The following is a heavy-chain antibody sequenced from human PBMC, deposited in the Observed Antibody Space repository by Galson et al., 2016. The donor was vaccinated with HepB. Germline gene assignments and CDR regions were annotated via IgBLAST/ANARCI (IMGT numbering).Heavy chain of an antibody. J-gene: IGHJ4*02. D-gene: IGHD2-8*01. Sequence: PALVKPTQTLTLTCTFSGFSLSTYGVGVGWIRQPPGKALEWLGNMYWDDDKRYSPSLKSRLTITKDTTKNHVVLTMTNMDPVDTATYYCAHRMPGVGFDYWGQGTLVTVSS. V-gene: IGHV2-5*02. CDR3: AHRMPGVGFDY. CDR2: MYWDDDK. CDR1: GFSLSTYGVG.